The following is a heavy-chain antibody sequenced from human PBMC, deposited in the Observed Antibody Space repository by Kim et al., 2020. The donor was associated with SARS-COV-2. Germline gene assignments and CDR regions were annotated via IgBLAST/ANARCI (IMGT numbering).Heavy chain of an antibody. CDR1: GYSFTSYW. Sequence: GESLKISCKGSGYSFTSYWISWVRQMPGKGLEWMGRIDPSDSYTNYSPSFQGHVTISADKSISTAYLQWSSLKASDTAMYYCARHFKWVGALNTISLWGQGTLVTVSS. CDR2: IDPSDSYT. J-gene: IGHJ4*02. CDR3: ARHFKWVGALNTISL. V-gene: IGHV5-10-1*01. D-gene: IGHD1-26*01.